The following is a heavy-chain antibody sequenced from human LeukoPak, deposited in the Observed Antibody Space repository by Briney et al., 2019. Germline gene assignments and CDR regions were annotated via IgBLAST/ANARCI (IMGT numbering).Heavy chain of an antibody. CDR3: ARPPDWSGYPRYWYFDL. V-gene: IGHV4-38-2*01. D-gene: IGHD3-3*01. CDR2: IYHSGST. CDR1: GYSISSGYY. J-gene: IGHJ2*01. Sequence: PSETPSLTCAVSGYSISSGYYWGWIRQPPGKGLEWIGSIYHSGSTYYNPSLKSRVTISVDTSKNQFSLKLSSVTAADTAEYYCARPPDWSGYPRYWYFDLWGRGTLVTVSS.